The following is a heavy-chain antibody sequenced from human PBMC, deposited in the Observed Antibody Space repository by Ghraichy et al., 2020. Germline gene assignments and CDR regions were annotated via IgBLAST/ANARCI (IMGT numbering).Heavy chain of an antibody. D-gene: IGHD6-19*01. CDR3: AREKRYSSGWYGGYYYYYGMDV. CDR1: GFTFSSYA. CDR2: ISYDGSNK. Sequence: GGSLRLSCAASGFTFSSYAMHWVRQAPGKGLEWVAVISYDGSNKYYADSVKGRFTISRDNSKNTLYLQMNSLRAEDTAVYYCAREKRYSSGWYGGYYYYYGMDVWGQGTTVTVSS. V-gene: IGHV3-30-3*01. J-gene: IGHJ6*02.